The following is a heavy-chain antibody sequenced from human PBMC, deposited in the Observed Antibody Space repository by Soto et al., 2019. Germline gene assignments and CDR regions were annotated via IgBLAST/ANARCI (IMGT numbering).Heavy chain of an antibody. D-gene: IGHD2-8*01. CDR2: ISRDGSSK. J-gene: IGHJ4*02. V-gene: IGHV3-30-3*01. CDR3: ARSRNGAVPDSINF. CDR1: GFTFSRYA. Sequence: GSLRLSCAASGFTFSRYAMHWVRQAPGEGLEWVAVISRDGSSKYYGDSVKGRFTVSRDNSNNTLYLSMTSLRPDDTAVFYCARSRNGAVPDSINFWGQGTLVAVSS.